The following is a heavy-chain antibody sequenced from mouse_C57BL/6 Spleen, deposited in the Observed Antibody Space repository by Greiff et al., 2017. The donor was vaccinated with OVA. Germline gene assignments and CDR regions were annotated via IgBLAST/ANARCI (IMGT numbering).Heavy chain of an antibody. D-gene: IGHD2-1*01. V-gene: IGHV1-53*01. Sequence: QVQLQQPGTELVKPGASVKLSCKASGYTFTSYWMHWVKQRPGQGLEWIGNINPSNGGTNYNEKFKSKATLTVDKSSSTAYMQLSSLTSEDSAVYDCARGDGNCDYAMDDWGQGTSVTVSS. CDR3: ARGDGNCDYAMDD. CDR2: INPSNGGT. J-gene: IGHJ4*01. CDR1: GYTFTSYW.